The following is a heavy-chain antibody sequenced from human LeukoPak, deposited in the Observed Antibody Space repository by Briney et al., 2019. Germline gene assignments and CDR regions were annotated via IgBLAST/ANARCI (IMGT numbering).Heavy chain of an antibody. Sequence: GGSLRLSCAASGFTFSSYAMHWVRRAPGKGLEWVAVVSYDGRNEYYADSVKGRFTVSRDNSKNILYLHMNRVRVEDTAVYYCTKAAPLDDGDYMGDYWGQGVLVTVSS. CDR1: GFTFSSYA. D-gene: IGHD4-17*01. V-gene: IGHV3-30*04. J-gene: IGHJ4*02. CDR3: TKAAPLDDGDYMGDY. CDR2: VSYDGRNE.